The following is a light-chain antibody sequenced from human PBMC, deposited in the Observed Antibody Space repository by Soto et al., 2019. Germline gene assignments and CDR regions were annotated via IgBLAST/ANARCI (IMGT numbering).Light chain of an antibody. CDR2: GAS. V-gene: IGKV3-20*01. CDR3: QYFDGSLWT. Sequence: EIVLTQSPGTLSLSPGERGTLSCRPSQSISNNYLAWYQQKSGQAPRLLVYGASSRAAGIPARFSGSGSATDFTLTISRLEPEDFAVYYCQYFDGSLWTFGQGTKVDIK. CDR1: QSISNNY. J-gene: IGKJ1*01.